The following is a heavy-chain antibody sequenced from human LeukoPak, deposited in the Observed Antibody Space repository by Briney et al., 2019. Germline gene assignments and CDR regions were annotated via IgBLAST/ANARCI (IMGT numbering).Heavy chain of an antibody. Sequence: GGSLRLSCAASGFTLSSYSMNWVRQAPGKGLEWVSSISSSSSYIYYADSVKGRFTISRDNAKNSLYLQMNGLRAEDTAVYYCAELGITMIGGVWGKGTTVTISS. CDR2: ISSSSSYI. CDR3: AELGITMIGGV. V-gene: IGHV3-21*01. D-gene: IGHD3-10*02. J-gene: IGHJ6*04. CDR1: GFTLSSYS.